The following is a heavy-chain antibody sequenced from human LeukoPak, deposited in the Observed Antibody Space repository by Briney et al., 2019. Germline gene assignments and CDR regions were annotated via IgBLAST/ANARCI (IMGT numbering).Heavy chain of an antibody. CDR2: IYYSGST. CDR1: GGSISSYY. D-gene: IGHD2-2*02. V-gene: IGHV4-59*06. J-gene: IGHJ3*02. Sequence: SETLSLTCTVSGGSISSYYWSWIRQPAGKGLEWIGYIYYSGSTYYNPSLKSRVTISVDTSKNQFSLKLSSVTAADTAVYYCARSEWYCSSTSCYTSAFDIWGQGTMVTVSS. CDR3: ARSEWYCSSTSCYTSAFDI.